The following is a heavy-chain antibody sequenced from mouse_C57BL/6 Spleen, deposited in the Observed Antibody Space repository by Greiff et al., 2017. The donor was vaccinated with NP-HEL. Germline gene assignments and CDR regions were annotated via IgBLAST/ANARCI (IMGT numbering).Heavy chain of an antibody. CDR3: ASYGSSYWYFDV. CDR2: ISYDGSN. V-gene: IGHV3-6*01. D-gene: IGHD1-1*01. CDR1: GYSLTSGYY. J-gene: IGHJ1*03. Sequence: EVQVVESGPGLVKPSQSLSLPCSVTGYSLTSGYYWNWIRQFPGNKLEWMGYISYDGSNNYNPSLKNRISITRDTSKNQFFLKLNSVTTEDTATYYCASYGSSYWYFDVWGTGTTVTVSS.